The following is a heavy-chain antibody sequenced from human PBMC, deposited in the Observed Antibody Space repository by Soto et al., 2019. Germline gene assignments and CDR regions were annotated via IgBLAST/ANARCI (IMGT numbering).Heavy chain of an antibody. CDR1: GFPFDYYS. CDR3: ARDVVVVPAAIHWFDP. V-gene: IGHV3-21*01. J-gene: IGHJ5*02. D-gene: IGHD2-2*01. CDR2: ISSSSSYI. Sequence: GGSLRLSCGASGFPFDYYSMNWVRHDPGKGLEWVSSISSSSSYIYYADSVKGRFTISRDNAKNSLYLQMNSLRAEDTAVYYCARDVVVVPAAIHWFDPWGQGTLVTVSS.